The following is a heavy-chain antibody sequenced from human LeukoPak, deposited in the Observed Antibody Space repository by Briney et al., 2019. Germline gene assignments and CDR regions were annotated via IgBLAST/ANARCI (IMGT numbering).Heavy chain of an antibody. D-gene: IGHD5-18*01. CDR1: GGSISSSSYY. V-gene: IGHV4-39*07. Sequence: KTSETLSLTCTVSGGSISSSSYYWGWIRQPPGKGLEWIGSIYYSGSTYYNPSLKSRVTISVDTSKNQFSLKLSSVTAADTAVYYCARAGSGYSYGFDYWGQGTLVTVSS. CDR3: ARAGSGYSYGFDY. CDR2: IYYSGST. J-gene: IGHJ4*02.